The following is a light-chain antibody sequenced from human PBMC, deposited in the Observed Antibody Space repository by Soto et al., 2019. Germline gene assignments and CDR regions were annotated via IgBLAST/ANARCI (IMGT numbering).Light chain of an antibody. Sequence: QSVLTQPPSASGTPGQRVTISCSGSRSNIGTNTVNWYQHLPGTAPQLLIYSDNQRPSGVPDRFSGSKSGTSASLAISGLQSEDEADYYCAAWDDSLNGLVVFGGGTKLTV. V-gene: IGLV1-44*01. J-gene: IGLJ2*01. CDR1: RSNIGTNT. CDR2: SDN. CDR3: AAWDDSLNGLVV.